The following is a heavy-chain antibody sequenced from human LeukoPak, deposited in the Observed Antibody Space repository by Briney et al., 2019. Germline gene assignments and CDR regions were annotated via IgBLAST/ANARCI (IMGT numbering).Heavy chain of an antibody. CDR1: GGSFSGYY. D-gene: IGHD2-8*01. J-gene: IGHJ5*02. Sequence: PSETPSLTCAAYGGSFSGYYWSWIRQPPGKGLEWIGEINHSGSTNYNPSLKSRVTISVDTSKNQFSLKLSSVTAADTAVYYCARPRASTYATRGWFDPWGQGTLVTVSS. CDR3: ARPRASTYATRGWFDP. V-gene: IGHV4-34*01. CDR2: INHSGST.